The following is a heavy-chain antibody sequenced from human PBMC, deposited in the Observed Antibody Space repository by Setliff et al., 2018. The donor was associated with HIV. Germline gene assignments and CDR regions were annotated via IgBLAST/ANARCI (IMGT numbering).Heavy chain of an antibody. CDR3: ARAEAGAFDI. V-gene: IGHV4-34*01. D-gene: IGHD6-19*01. J-gene: IGHJ3*02. Sequence: SETLSLTCAVDGGSCSAYYWSWIRQPPGKGLEWIGEINHSGSTAYNPSLKSRVTVSVDTSKNQFSLKLRSVAAADTAVYFCARAEAGAFDIWGPGTMVTVSS. CDR1: GGSCSAYY. CDR2: INHSGST.